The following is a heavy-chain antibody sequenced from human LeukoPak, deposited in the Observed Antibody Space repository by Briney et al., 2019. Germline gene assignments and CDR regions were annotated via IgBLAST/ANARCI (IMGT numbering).Heavy chain of an antibody. J-gene: IGHJ5*01. CDR2: VYHSGT. CDR1: GYSIGSGNY. CDR3: AKTSGGGGHDS. V-gene: IGHV4-38-2*02. D-gene: IGHD6-19*01. Sequence: SETLSLTCTVSGYSIGSGNYWAWIRQPPGKGLEWIGCVYHSGTHYKSSLTSRVTISMDTSKNRFSLKVTSVTAADSAFYYCAKTSGGGGHDSWGQGTLVTVSS.